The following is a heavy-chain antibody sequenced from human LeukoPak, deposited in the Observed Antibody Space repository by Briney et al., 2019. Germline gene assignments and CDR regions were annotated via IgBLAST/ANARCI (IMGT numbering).Heavy chain of an antibody. CDR2: IYYSGST. CDR3: ARVASTVVTYYFDD. CDR1: GGSISSSSSY. D-gene: IGHD4-23*01. Sequence: PSETLSLTCTVSGGSISSSSSYWGWIRQPPGKGLEWIGYIYYSGSTNYNPSLKSRVTISVDTSKNQFSLKLSSVTAADTAVYYCARVASTVVTYYFDDWGQVTLVTVSS. J-gene: IGHJ4*02. V-gene: IGHV4-61*05.